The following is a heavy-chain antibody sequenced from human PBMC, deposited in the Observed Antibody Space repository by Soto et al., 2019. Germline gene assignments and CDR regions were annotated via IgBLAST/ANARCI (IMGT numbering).Heavy chain of an antibody. V-gene: IGHV4-39*01. J-gene: IGHJ6*02. CDR1: GGSISSSSYY. CDR3: ARHFQAYYLYGMDV. CDR2: IYYSGST. Sequence: SETLSLTCTVSGGSISSSSYYWGWIRQPPGKGLEWIGSIYYSGSTYYNPSLKSRVTISVDTSKNQFSLKLSSVTAADTAVYYCARHFQAYYLYGMDVWGQGTTVTVSS.